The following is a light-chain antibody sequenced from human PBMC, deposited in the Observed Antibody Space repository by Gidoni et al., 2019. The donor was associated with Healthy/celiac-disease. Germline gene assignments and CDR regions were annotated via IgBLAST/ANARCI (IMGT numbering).Light chain of an antibody. Sequence: IVLTQYPGTLSLSPGERATLSCRASPSVSSSYLAWYQQKPGQAPRLLIYGASSRATGIPDRFSGSGSGTDFTLTISRLEPEDFAVYYCQQYGSSPETFGQGTKLEIK. CDR1: PSVSSSY. J-gene: IGKJ2*01. V-gene: IGKV3-20*01. CDR3: QQYGSSPET. CDR2: GAS.